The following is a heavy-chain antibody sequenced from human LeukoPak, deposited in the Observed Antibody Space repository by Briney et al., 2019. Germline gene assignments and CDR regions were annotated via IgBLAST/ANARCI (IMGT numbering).Heavy chain of an antibody. Sequence: ASVKVSCKTSGYTFTNYGIAWVRQAPGQGLEWMGWISAYKGDTKYAQKFQGRVTMSTDTSTTTAYMELRSLRSEDTAVYYCAKDYLPVGTPGSYFDYWGQGTLVTVSS. V-gene: IGHV1-18*01. CDR1: GYTFTNYG. CDR2: ISAYKGDT. CDR3: AKDYLPVGTPGSYFDY. J-gene: IGHJ4*02. D-gene: IGHD4-23*01.